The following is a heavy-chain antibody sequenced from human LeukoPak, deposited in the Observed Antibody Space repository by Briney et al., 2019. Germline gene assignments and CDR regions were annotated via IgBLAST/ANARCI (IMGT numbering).Heavy chain of an antibody. CDR2: IWYDGSNK. Sequence: PGGSLRLSCAASGFTFSVYGMHWVRQAPGKGREWVAVIWYDGSNKYYADSVKGRFTIPRDNSKKTMYLKMKSLRAEDTDVYYCARDPQRFTMIVVVKHDYWGQGTLVTVSS. D-gene: IGHD3-22*01. V-gene: IGHV3-33*01. CDR1: GFTFSVYG. J-gene: IGHJ4*02. CDR3: ARDPQRFTMIVVVKHDY.